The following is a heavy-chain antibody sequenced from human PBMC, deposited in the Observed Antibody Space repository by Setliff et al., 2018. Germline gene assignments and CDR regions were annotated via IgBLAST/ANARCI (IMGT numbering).Heavy chain of an antibody. J-gene: IGHJ5*02. V-gene: IGHV3-20*04. CDR2: INWNGGST. CDR3: ATDITMVRGASNWFDP. CDR1: GFTFDDYG. D-gene: IGHD3-10*01. Sequence: GGSLRLSCAASGFTFDDYGMSWVRQAPGKGLEWVSGINWNGGSTGDADSVKGRFTISRDNSKNTLYLQMNSLRAEDTAVYYCATDITMVRGASNWFDPWGQGTLVTVSS.